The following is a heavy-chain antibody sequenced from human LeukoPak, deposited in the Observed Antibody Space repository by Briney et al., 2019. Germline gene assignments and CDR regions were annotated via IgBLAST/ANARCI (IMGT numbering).Heavy chain of an antibody. Sequence: SETLSLTCTVSGGSISSYYWSWIRQPAGKGLEWIGRIYTSGSTNYNPSLKSRVTISVDTSKNQFSLKLSSVTAADTAVYYCARGVVVVPAARGAFDIWGQGTMVTVSS. CDR1: GGSISSYY. CDR3: ARGVVVVPAARGAFDI. D-gene: IGHD2-2*01. V-gene: IGHV4-4*07. J-gene: IGHJ3*02. CDR2: IYTSGST.